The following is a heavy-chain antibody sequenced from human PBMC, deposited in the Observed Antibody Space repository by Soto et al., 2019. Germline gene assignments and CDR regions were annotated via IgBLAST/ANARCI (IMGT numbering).Heavy chain of an antibody. CDR2: INAGNGNT. D-gene: IGHD6-19*01. J-gene: IGHJ4*02. Sequence: QVQLVQSGAEEKKPGASVKVSCKASGYTFTGYAMHWVRQAPGQRLEWMGWINAGNGNTKYSQKFQGRVTITRDTTTSTAYMFLISLRTDGRAVYYWARAVAVPADVNYWGQGTLVTASS. CDR1: GYTFTGYA. V-gene: IGHV1-3*05. CDR3: ARAVAVPADVNY.